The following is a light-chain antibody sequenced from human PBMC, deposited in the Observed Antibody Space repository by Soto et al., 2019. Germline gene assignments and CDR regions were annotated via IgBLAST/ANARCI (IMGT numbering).Light chain of an antibody. V-gene: IGKV3D-20*02. Sequence: EIVLTQSPGTLSLSPGERATLSCRASQSVSSSYLAWYQQKPGQAPRLLIYGASSRATGIPDRFSGSGPGTDFTLTISSLEPEDFAVYYCQQRSNWPITFGQGTRLEIK. J-gene: IGKJ5*01. CDR2: GAS. CDR3: QQRSNWPIT. CDR1: QSVSSSY.